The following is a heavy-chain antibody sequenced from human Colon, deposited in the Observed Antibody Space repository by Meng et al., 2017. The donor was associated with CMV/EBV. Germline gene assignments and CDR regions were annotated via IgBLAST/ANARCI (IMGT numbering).Heavy chain of an antibody. D-gene: IGHD6-19*01. Sequence: MTLKESGPNLVNPTQTLTMTCTFSGFSLRTPEVGVHWIRQPPGKALEWLALIYWDDDNQFRPSLKNRITITKDTSKNQVVLTMTNMDPVDTATYYCAHGRGWLTDYWGQGTLVTVSS. V-gene: IGHV2-5*02. CDR3: AHGRGWLTDY. CDR1: GFSLRTPEVG. J-gene: IGHJ4*02. CDR2: IYWDDDN.